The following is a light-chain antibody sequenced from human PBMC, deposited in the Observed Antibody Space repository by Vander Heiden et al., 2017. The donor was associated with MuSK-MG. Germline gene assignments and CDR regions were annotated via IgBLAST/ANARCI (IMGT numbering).Light chain of an antibody. V-gene: IGLV1-51*01. Sequence: QSVLTQPPSVSAAPGQKVTISCSGSGSNIGNNYVSWYQQLPGTAPKLLIYDNNERPSGIPDRCSGSRSGTSATLGITGLQTGDEADYYCGTWDSSLSAYVFGTGTKVTVL. CDR3: GTWDSSLSAYV. CDR2: DNN. CDR1: GSNIGNNY. J-gene: IGLJ1*01.